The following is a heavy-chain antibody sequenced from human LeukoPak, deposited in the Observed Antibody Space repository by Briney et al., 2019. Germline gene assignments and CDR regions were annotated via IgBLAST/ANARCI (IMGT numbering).Heavy chain of an antibody. Sequence: GGSLRLSCAASGFTFNTYAMHWVRQAPGKGLECVAVISYDGSNKYYADSVKGRFTISRDNAKNSLYLQMNSLRAEDTAVYYCARDVLHTHDYWGQGTLVTVSS. CDR1: GFTFNTYA. J-gene: IGHJ4*02. CDR3: ARDVLHTHDY. D-gene: IGHD2-8*01. CDR2: ISYDGSNK. V-gene: IGHV3-30*04.